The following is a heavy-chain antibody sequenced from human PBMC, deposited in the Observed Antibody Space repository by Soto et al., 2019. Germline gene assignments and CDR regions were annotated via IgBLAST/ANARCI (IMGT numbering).Heavy chain of an antibody. CDR3: ARDESNHSNNWFDH. CDR2: VYSTGST. D-gene: IGHD3-22*01. J-gene: IGHJ5*02. Sequence: SETLSLTGTVSGGAITAYDCSWIRQPVGEGMQWIGRVYSTGSTNYNPSLRSRVTMSVDTSQNQFFLRLSSVTAADTAVYYCARDESNHSNNWFDHCRQGILVTFCS. CDR1: GGAITAYD. V-gene: IGHV4-4*07.